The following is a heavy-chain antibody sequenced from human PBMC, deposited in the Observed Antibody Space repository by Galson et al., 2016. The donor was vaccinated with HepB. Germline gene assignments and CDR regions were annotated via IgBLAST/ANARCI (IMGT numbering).Heavy chain of an antibody. Sequence: YWIVWVRQMPGKGLEWMGVIFPDDSDSKYSPSFEGHVTISADKSINTVYLQWTSLRASDTAMYYCARLGFDLSTGSPPGWFDPWGQGTLVTVSS. CDR1: YW. CDR2: IFPDDSDS. V-gene: IGHV5-51*01. J-gene: IGHJ5*02. D-gene: IGHD3-9*01. CDR3: ARLGFDLSTGSPPGWFDP.